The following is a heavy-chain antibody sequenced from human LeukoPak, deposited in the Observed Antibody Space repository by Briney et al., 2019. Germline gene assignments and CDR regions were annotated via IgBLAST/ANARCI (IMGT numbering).Heavy chain of an antibody. J-gene: IGHJ4*02. CDR1: GGSISSSSYY. V-gene: IGHV4-39*07. CDR2: IYYSGST. CDR3: ARSGYSSGWYESY. D-gene: IGHD6-19*01. Sequence: PSETLSLTCTVSGGSISSSSYYWGWIRQPPGKGLEWIGSIYYSGSTYYNPSLKSRVTMSVDTPKNQFSLKLSSVTAADTAVYYCARSGYSSGWYESYWGQGTLVTVSS.